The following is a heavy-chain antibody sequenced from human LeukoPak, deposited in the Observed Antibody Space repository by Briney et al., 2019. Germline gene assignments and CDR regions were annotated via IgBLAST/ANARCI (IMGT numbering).Heavy chain of an antibody. Sequence: GGSLRLSCAASGFTFSSYSMTWVRQAPGKGLEWVSSISSSSSYIYYADSVKGRFTISRDNAKNSLYLQMNSLRAEDTAVYYCARDPTWGSVAFDIWGQGTMVTVSS. CDR2: ISSSSSYI. V-gene: IGHV3-21*01. J-gene: IGHJ3*02. D-gene: IGHD7-27*01. CDR1: GFTFSSYS. CDR3: ARDPTWGSVAFDI.